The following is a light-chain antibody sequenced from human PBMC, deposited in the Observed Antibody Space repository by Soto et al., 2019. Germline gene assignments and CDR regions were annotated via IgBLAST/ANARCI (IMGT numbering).Light chain of an antibody. CDR2: KTS. CDR1: QTISSW. J-gene: IGKJ1*01. V-gene: IGKV1-5*03. CDR3: QQYHSRPPRT. Sequence: IPITQSPSTLSASVGDSVTIACRASQTISSWVAWYQKKPGKAPRLLIYKTSSLESGGPSRFRGSGSGTEFTLTISSLQSEDFAADYCQQYHSRPPRTFGQGTKVDIK.